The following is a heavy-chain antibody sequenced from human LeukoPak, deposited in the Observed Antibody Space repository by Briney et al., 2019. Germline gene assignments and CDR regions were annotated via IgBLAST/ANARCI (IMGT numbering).Heavy chain of an antibody. CDR2: ITTYNGNT. V-gene: IGHV1-18*01. CDR1: GYTFTSND. Sequence: GAVVKVSCKASGYTFTSNDISWVRQAPGQGLEWMGYITTYNGNTNYAQKLQGRVTLTTDTSTSTAYMELRSLTSDDTAMYFCARGGSSFGFGSWGQGTLVTVSS. J-gene: IGHJ5*02. CDR3: ARGGSSFGFGS. D-gene: IGHD5-18*01.